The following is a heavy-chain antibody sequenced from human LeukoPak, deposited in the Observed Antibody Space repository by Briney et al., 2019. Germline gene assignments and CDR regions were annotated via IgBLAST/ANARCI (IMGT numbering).Heavy chain of an antibody. Sequence: PGGSLRLSCVASGFTFSDYSIQWVRQTPGKGLEWVAFISHDGNNKYYAVSVKGRFTISRDNSKNTVSLQMNSLRAEDTAVYYCVRDGLATRGDNWGQGTLVTVSS. CDR2: ISHDGNNK. D-gene: IGHD6-19*01. CDR1: GFTFSDYS. V-gene: IGHV3-30*04. CDR3: VRDGLATRGDN. J-gene: IGHJ4*02.